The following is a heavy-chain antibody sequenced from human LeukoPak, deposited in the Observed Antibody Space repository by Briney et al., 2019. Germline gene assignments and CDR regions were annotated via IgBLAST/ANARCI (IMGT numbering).Heavy chain of an antibody. J-gene: IGHJ6*02. V-gene: IGHV3-43*02. CDR1: GFTFDDYA. CDR3: AKAAGYSYGYNYYYGMDV. D-gene: IGHD5-18*01. Sequence: GGSLRLSCAASGFTFDDYAMHWVRQAPGKGLEWVSLISGDGGSTYYADSVKGRFTISRDNSKNSLYLQMNSLRTEDTALYYCAKAAGYSYGYNYYYGMDVWGQGTTVTVSS. CDR2: ISGDGGST.